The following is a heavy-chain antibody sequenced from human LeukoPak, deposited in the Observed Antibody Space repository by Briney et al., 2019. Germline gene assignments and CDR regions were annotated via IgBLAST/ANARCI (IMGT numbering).Heavy chain of an antibody. J-gene: IGHJ4*02. Sequence: SETLSLTCTVSGGSISSYYWSWIRQPPGKGLEWIGYIYYSGSTNYNPSLKSRVTISVDTSKNQFSLKLSSVTPADTAVYYCARDHGSGWTWAYDYWGQGTLVTVSS. V-gene: IGHV4-59*01. CDR2: IYYSGST. D-gene: IGHD6-19*01. CDR1: GGSISSYY. CDR3: ARDHGSGWTWAYDY.